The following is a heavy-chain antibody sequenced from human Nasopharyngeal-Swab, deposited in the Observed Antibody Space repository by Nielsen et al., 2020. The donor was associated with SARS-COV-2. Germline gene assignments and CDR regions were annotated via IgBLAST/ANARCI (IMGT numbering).Heavy chain of an antibody. CDR3: ARESGTTDPSSNWFDP. CDR1: GYTFTGYY. Sequence: ASVKVSCKASGYTFTGYYMHWVRQAPGQGLEWMGRINPNSGGTNYAQKFQGRVTMTRDTSISTAYMELSRLGSDDTAVYYCARESGTTDPSSNWFDPWGQGTLVTVSS. J-gene: IGHJ5*02. V-gene: IGHV1-2*06. CDR2: INPNSGGT. D-gene: IGHD1-1*01.